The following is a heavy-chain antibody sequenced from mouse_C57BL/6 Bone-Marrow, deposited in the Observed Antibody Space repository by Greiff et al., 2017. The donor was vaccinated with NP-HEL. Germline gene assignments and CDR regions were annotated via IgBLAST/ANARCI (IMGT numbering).Heavy chain of an antibody. CDR2: ISYSGST. CDR3: ARSPLWLRRNYYAMDY. Sequence: DVKVVESGPGLAKPSQTLSLTCSVTGYSITSDYWNWIRKFPGNKLEYMGYISYSGSTYYNPSLKSRISITRDTSKNQYYLQLNSVTTEDTATYYCARSPLWLRRNYYAMDYWGQGTSVTVSS. D-gene: IGHD2-2*01. J-gene: IGHJ4*01. CDR1: GYSITSDY. V-gene: IGHV3-8*01.